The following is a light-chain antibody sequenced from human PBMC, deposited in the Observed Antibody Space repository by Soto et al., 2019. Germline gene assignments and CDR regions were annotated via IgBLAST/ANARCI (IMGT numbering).Light chain of an antibody. Sequence: QSALTQPASVSGSPGQSITISCTGTSSDIGGYNYVSWYQQHPGKAPKLIIYEVSHRPSGVSNRFSGSKSDNTASLTISGLHDEDEADYCCYSYTSSSARVFGAGTKLTVL. V-gene: IGLV2-14*01. CDR3: YSYTSSSARV. J-gene: IGLJ1*01. CDR1: SSDIGGYNY. CDR2: EVS.